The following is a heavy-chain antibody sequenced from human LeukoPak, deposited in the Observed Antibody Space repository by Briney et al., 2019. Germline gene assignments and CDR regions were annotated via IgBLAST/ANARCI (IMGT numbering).Heavy chain of an antibody. CDR3: ARSDTYYVKPFDY. Sequence: SETLSLTCTVSGGSISSYSWSWIRQPPGKGLAWIGYIYYSGSTNYNPSLKSRVTISVDTSKNQFSLKLSSVTAADTAVYYCARSDTYYVKPFDYWGQGTLVTVSS. J-gene: IGHJ4*02. CDR1: GGSISSYS. CDR2: IYYSGST. D-gene: IGHD3-10*02. V-gene: IGHV4-59*01.